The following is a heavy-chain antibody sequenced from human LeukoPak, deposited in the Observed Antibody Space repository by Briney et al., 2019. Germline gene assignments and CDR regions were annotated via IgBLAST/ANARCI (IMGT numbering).Heavy chain of an antibody. D-gene: IGHD3-10*01. J-gene: IGHJ4*02. CDR3: ARAEYYYGSGSPFDY. V-gene: IGHV3-11*04. CDR1: GFTFSDYY. Sequence: GGSLRLSRAASGFTFSDYYMSWIRQAPGKGLEWISYISFSDNTIYYADSVKGRFTISRDNAKNSLYLQMNSLRAEDTAVYYCARAEYYYGSGSPFDYWGQGTLVTVSS. CDR2: ISFSDNTI.